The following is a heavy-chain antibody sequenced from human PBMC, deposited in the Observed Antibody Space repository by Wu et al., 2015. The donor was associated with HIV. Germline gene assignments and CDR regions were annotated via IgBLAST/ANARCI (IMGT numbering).Heavy chain of an antibody. J-gene: IGHJ4*02. CDR3: ARDLWDLRFGGVYRSNYFDY. V-gene: IGHV1-18*01. CDR2: ISAYNGNT. CDR1: GYTFTSYG. Sequence: QVQLVQSGAEVKKPGASVKVSCKASGYTFTSYGISWVRQAPGQGLEWMGWISAYNGNTNYAQKLQGRVTMTTDTSTSTAYMELRSLRSDDTAVYYCARDLWDLRFGGVYRSNYFDYWGQGTLVTVSS. D-gene: IGHD3-16*01.